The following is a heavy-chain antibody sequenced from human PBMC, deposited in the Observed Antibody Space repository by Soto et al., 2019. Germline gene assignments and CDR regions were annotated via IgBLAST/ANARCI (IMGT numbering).Heavy chain of an antibody. V-gene: IGHV3-30*18. CDR3: ANGRGDIVPAESGRDV. CDR1: GFTFSSYG. D-gene: IGHD2-2*01. Sequence: QVQLVESGGGVVQPGRSLRLSCAASGFTFSSYGMHWVRQAPGKGLEWVAVISYDGSNKYYADSVKGRFTSSRDNLKSTVAMQMQSLRDGDTAEYYCANGRGDIVPAESGRDVWDRGTTVTVSS. J-gene: IGHJ6*02. CDR2: ISYDGSNK.